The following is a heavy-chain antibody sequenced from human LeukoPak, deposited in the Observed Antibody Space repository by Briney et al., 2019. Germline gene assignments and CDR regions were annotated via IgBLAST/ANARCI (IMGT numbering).Heavy chain of an antibody. D-gene: IGHD2-15*01. V-gene: IGHV3-30*02. CDR1: GFTFNKYG. CDR2: IRYDGSNE. Sequence: GGSLRLSCAASGFTFNKYGMHWVRQAPGKGLEWVTFIRYDGSNEYYADSVKGRFTISRDNSKNTLYLQMNSLRTEDTAVYYCAKVVAPATYYYCMDVWGKGTTVTVSS. CDR3: AKVVAPATYYYCMDV. J-gene: IGHJ6*03.